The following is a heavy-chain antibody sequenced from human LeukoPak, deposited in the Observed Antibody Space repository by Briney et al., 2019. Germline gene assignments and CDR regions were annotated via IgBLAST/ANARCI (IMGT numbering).Heavy chain of an antibody. D-gene: IGHD3-9*01. Sequence: ASVKVSCKASGYTFTDYYVRWVRQAPGQGLEWMGWINPNSGGTNYAQKFQGTVTMTRDTSISTAYMELTRLRSDDTAVYYCARERGNYDILTDYYEGNGFDPWGQGTLVTVSS. CDR2: INPNSGGT. J-gene: IGHJ5*02. CDR3: ARERGNYDILTDYYEGNGFDP. V-gene: IGHV1-2*02. CDR1: GYTFTDYY.